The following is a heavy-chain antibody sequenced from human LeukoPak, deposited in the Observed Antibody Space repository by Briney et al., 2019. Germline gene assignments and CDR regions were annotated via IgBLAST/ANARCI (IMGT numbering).Heavy chain of an antibody. V-gene: IGHV3-53*01. CDR1: GFTVSSNY. J-gene: IGHJ4*02. Sequence: GGSRRLSCAASGFTVSSNYMSWVRQAPGKGLEWVSVIYSGGSTYYADSVKGRFTISRDNSKNTLYLQMNSLRAEDTAVYYCARLIGSYESHYFDYWGQGTLVTVSS. D-gene: IGHD1-26*01. CDR2: IYSGGST. CDR3: ARLIGSYESHYFDY.